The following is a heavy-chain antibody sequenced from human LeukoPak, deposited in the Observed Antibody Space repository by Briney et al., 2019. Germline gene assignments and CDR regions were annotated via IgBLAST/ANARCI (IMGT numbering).Heavy chain of an antibody. D-gene: IGHD2-15*01. J-gene: IGHJ4*02. V-gene: IGHV4-61*01. Sequence: SETLSLTCTVSGGSVSSGSYYWSWIRQPPGKGLEWIGYIYYSGSTNYNPSLKSRVTISVDTSKNQFSLKLSSVTAADTAVYYCARVGDSDYWGQGTLVTVSS. CDR1: GGSVSSGSYY. CDR3: ARVGDSDY. CDR2: IYYSGST.